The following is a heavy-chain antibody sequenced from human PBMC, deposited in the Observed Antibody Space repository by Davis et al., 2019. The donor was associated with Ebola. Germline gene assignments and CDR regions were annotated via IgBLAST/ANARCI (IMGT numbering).Heavy chain of an antibody. CDR3: AKDGEWELLLFDY. V-gene: IGHV3-21*04. CDR1: GFTFSSYS. CDR2: ISSSSSYI. D-gene: IGHD1-26*01. Sequence: GESLKISCAASGFTFSSYSMNWVRQAPGKGLEWVSSISSSSSYIYYADSVKGRFTISRDNSKNTLYLQMNSLRAEDTAVYYCAKDGEWELLLFDYWGQGTLVTVSS. J-gene: IGHJ4*02.